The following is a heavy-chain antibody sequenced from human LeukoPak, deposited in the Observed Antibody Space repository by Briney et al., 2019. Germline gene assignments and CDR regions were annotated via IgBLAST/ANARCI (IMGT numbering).Heavy chain of an antibody. CDR3: ARLFNYYDNSGYYQYYFDY. D-gene: IGHD3-22*01. V-gene: IGHV1-2*02. CDR1: GYTLTSYY. Sequence: ASVKVSCKASGYTLTSYYMHWVRQAPGQGLEWMGWINLNTGDTSFAQKFQGRVTLTRDTSISTAYMELSKLKSDDTAVYYCARLFNYYDNSGYYQYYFDYWGQGTLVTVSS. CDR2: INLNTGDT. J-gene: IGHJ4*02.